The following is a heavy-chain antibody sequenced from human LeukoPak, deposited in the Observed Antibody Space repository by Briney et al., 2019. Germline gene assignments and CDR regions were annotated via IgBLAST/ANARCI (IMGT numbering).Heavy chain of an antibody. D-gene: IGHD1-26*01. Sequence: SETLSLTCTVSGYSISSGYYWGWIRQPPGKGLEWIGNIYPSGTTYYNPSLKSRVTISVDTSKNQFSLKLSSVTAADTAVYYCARGRGGSYLAFDYWGQGTLVTVSS. J-gene: IGHJ4*02. CDR2: IYPSGTT. CDR1: GYSISSGYY. CDR3: ARGRGGSYLAFDY. V-gene: IGHV4-38-2*02.